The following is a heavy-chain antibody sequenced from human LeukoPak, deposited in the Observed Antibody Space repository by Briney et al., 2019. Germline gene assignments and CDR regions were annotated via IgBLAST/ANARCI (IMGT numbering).Heavy chain of an antibody. V-gene: IGHV4-34*01. D-gene: IGHD2-15*01. CDR1: GGSFSGYY. CDR2: INHSGST. CDR3: AREGDCSGGSCYNSGINWFDP. J-gene: IGHJ5*02. Sequence: SETLSLTCAVYGGSFSGYYWSWMRQPPGKGLEWIGEINHSGSTNYNPSLKSRVTISVDTSKNQFSLKLSSVTAADTAVFYCAREGDCSGGSCYNSGINWFDPWGQGTLVTVSS.